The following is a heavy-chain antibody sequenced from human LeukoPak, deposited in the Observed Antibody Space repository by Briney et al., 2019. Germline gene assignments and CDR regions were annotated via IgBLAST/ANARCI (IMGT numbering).Heavy chain of an antibody. Sequence: ASVKVSCKASGGTFSSYAISWVRQATGQGLEWMGWMNPNSGNTGYAQKFQGRVTMTRNTSISTAYMELSSLRSEDTAVYYCAREDGSGSYVSYWGQGTLVTVSS. CDR2: MNPNSGNT. V-gene: IGHV1-8*02. CDR1: GGTFSSYA. CDR3: AREDGSGSYVSY. J-gene: IGHJ4*02. D-gene: IGHD3-10*01.